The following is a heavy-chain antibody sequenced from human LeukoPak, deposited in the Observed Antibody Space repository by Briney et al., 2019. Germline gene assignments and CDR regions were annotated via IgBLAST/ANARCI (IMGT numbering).Heavy chain of an antibody. Sequence: ASVKVSCKASGYTFTSYGISWVRQAPGQGLEWMGWISAYNGNTNYAQKLQGRVTMTTDTSTSTAYVELRSLRSDDTAVYYCARVYSGSYQDLIFDYWGQGTLVTVSS. J-gene: IGHJ4*02. V-gene: IGHV1-18*01. CDR2: ISAYNGNT. CDR1: GYTFTSYG. D-gene: IGHD1-26*01. CDR3: ARVYSGSYQDLIFDY.